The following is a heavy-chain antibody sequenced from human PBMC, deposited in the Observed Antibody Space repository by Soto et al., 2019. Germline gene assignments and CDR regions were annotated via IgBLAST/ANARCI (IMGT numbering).Heavy chain of an antibody. Sequence: PGGSLRLSCVASGFSFGNSPMSWVRQAPGRGLEWVSAITEAGGGIYYATSVKGRFVVSRDNSKNILFLEMNNLRVDDTATYYCAKNLTVGGLCYWCQPANWGQGGVVTAPQ. V-gene: IGHV3-23*01. CDR1: GFSFGNSP. J-gene: IGHJ4*02. CDR2: ITEAGGGI. CDR3: AKNLTVGGLCYWCQPAN. D-gene: IGHD2-21*02.